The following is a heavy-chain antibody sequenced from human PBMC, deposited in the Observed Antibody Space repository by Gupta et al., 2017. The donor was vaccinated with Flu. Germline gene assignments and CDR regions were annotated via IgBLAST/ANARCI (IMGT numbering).Heavy chain of an antibody. CDR3: AREGGSGSYFASYYYYGMDV. J-gene: IGHJ6*02. D-gene: IGHD3-10*01. V-gene: IGHV3-7*01. CDR1: GFTFSSYW. Sequence: EVQLVESGGGLVQPGGSLRLSCAASGFTFSSYWMRWVRQAPGKGLEWVANIKQDGSEKYYVDSVKGRFTISRDNAKNSLYLQMNSLRAEDTAVYYCAREGGSGSYFASYYYYGMDVWGQGTTFTVSS. CDR2: IKQDGSEK.